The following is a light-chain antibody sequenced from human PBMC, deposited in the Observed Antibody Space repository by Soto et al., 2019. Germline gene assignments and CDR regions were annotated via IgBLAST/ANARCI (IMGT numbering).Light chain of an antibody. J-gene: IGKJ1*01. CDR1: QSVSSSY. CDR2: GAS. CDR3: QQYGSSRWT. V-gene: IGKV3-20*01. Sequence: EIVLTQSPGTLSLSPGERATLSCRASQSVSSSYLAWYQPKPGQAPRLLIYGASSRATGIPDRFSGSGSGTDFTFTISRLEPEDFAVYYCQQYGSSRWTSGQGTTGEIK.